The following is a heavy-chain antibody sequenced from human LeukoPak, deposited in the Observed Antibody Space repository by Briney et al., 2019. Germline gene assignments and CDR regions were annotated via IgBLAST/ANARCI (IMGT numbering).Heavy chain of an antibody. V-gene: IGHV3-7*01. CDR2: RKQDGSEK. J-gene: IGHJ4*02. CDR1: GFTFSSYW. CDR3: ARLVGATTGSFVAFDY. D-gene: IGHD1-26*01. Sequence: GGSLRLSCAASGFTFSSYWMSWVRQAPGKGLEWVANRKQDGSEKYYVDSVKGRFTISRDNAKNSLYLQMNSLRAEDTAVYYCARLVGATTGSFVAFDYWGQGTLVTVSS.